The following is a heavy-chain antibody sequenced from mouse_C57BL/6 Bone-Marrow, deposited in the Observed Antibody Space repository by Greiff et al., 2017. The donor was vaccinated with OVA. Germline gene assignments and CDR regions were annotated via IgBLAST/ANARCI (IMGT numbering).Heavy chain of an antibody. CDR2: IAPNSGVT. J-gene: IGHJ3*01. CDR1: GYTFTSYW. D-gene: IGHD2-3*01. V-gene: IGHV1-72*01. CDR3: ARENDGYYPFAY. Sequence: QVQLQQPGAELVKPGASVKLSCKASGYTFTSYWMHWVKQRPGRGLEWIGRIAPNSGVTKYNEKFKSKATLTVDKPSSTAYMQLSSLTSEDSAVYYCARENDGYYPFAYWGQGTLVTVSA.